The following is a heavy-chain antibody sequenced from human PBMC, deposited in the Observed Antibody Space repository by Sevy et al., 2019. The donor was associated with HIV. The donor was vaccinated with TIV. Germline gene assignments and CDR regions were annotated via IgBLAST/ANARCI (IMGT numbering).Heavy chain of an antibody. Sequence: GGSLRLSCAASGFTFSSYAMGWVRQAPGKGLEWVSTISGRADSTYYADSVKGRFTISRDNSKNTLYLQMNSLRAEDTAVYYCAKDPSDLSAYWGQGTLVTVSS. D-gene: IGHD1-26*01. V-gene: IGHV3-23*01. CDR2: ISGRADST. J-gene: IGHJ4*02. CDR3: AKDPSDLSAY. CDR1: GFTFSSYA.